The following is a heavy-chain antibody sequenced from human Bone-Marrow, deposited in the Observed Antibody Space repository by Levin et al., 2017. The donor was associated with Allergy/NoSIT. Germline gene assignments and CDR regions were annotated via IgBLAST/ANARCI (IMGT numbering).Heavy chain of an antibody. Sequence: SGPTLVKPTQTLTLTCTFSGFSLSTGGVDVAWIRQAPGETLEWLALISWDDDKRYSSSLKSRLTITKDTSKNQVVLTMTNMAPGDTATYYCAHGRISSVSGAYYPSTGFDYWGQGTLVTVSS. V-gene: IGHV2-5*02. CDR2: ISWDDDK. CDR1: GFSLSTGGVD. D-gene: IGHD3-10*01. J-gene: IGHJ4*02. CDR3: AHGRISSVSGAYYPSTGFDY.